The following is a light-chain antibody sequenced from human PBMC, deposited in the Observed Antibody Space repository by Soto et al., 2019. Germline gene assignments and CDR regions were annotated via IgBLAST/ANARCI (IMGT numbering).Light chain of an antibody. Sequence: QSALTQPASVSGSPGQSITISCTGTSSDVGGYNYVSWYQQHPGKAPKLMIYEVSNRPSGVSNRFSGSKSGNTASLTISWLQAEDEAPYYCSSYKISSTYVFGAGTKVTVL. J-gene: IGLJ1*01. CDR2: EVS. CDR1: SSDVGGYNY. V-gene: IGLV2-14*01. CDR3: SSYKISSTYV.